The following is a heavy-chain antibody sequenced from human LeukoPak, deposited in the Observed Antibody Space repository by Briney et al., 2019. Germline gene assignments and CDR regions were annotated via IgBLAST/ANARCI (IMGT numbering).Heavy chain of an antibody. V-gene: IGHV1-2*02. J-gene: IGHJ5*02. CDR3: ARAGGRSWFDP. CDR2: INPNSGGT. CDR1: GYSFTDKY. Sequence: ASVKVSCKASGYSFTDKYTHWVQQAPGQGLEWMGWINPNSGGTNYAQKFQGRVTMTTDTSMSTAYMELSRLTSDDTAVYYCARAGGRSWFDPWGQGTLVTVSS.